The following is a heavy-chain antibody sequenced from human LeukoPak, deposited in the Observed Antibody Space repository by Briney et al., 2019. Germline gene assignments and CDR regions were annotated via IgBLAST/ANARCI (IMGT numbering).Heavy chain of an antibody. CDR3: ARTIAAAGTYFDY. CDR2: ISSSGTTI. J-gene: IGHJ4*02. V-gene: IGHV3-11*01. CDR1: GFTFSDYY. Sequence: GGSLRLSCAASGFTFSDYYMIWIRQAPGKGLEWVSYISSSGTTIYYADSVKGRFTISRDNAKNSLYLQMNSLRAEDTAVYYCARTIAAAGTYFDYWGQGTLVTVSS. D-gene: IGHD6-13*01.